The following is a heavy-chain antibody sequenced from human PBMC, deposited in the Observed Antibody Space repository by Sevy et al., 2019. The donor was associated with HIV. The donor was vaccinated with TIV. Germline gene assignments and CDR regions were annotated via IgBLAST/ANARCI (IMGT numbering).Heavy chain of an antibody. V-gene: IGHV3-53*01. CDR2: IYSGGST. D-gene: IGHD2-2*01. Sequence: GGSLRLSCAASGFTVSSNYMSWVRQAPGKGLEWVSVIYSGGSTYYADSVKGRFTISRDNSKNTLYLQMNSLRAEDTAGYYCASLYCSSTSCPPDAFDIWGQGTMVTVSS. CDR1: GFTVSSNY. J-gene: IGHJ3*02. CDR3: ASLYCSSTSCPPDAFDI.